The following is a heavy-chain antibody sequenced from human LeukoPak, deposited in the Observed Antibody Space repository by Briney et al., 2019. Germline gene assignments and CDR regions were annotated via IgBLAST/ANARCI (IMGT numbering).Heavy chain of an antibody. Sequence: PSETLSLTCAVYGGSFSGYYWSWIRQPPGKGLEWMGEINHSGSTNYNPSLKSRVTISVDTSKNKFSLKLSSVTAADTAVYYCARGDSGSHYHYYYGMDVWGQGTTVTVSS. D-gene: IGHD1-26*01. CDR3: ARGDSGSHYHYYYGMDV. J-gene: IGHJ6*02. CDR2: INHSGST. CDR1: GGSFSGYY. V-gene: IGHV4-34*01.